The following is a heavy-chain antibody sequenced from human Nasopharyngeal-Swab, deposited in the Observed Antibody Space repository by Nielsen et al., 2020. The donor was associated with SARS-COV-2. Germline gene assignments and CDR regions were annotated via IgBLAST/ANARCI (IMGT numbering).Heavy chain of an antibody. Sequence: ASVKVSCKAAGYTFSNYGIGWVRQAPGQGLEWMGWISGYNLDTKYAQNFQGRVTMTIDASTNTAYMELRSLTSDDTALYYCARIRLYNNYMGNWVDPWGQGTLVTVSS. CDR1: GYTFSNYG. CDR3: ARIRLYNNYMGNWVDP. J-gene: IGHJ5*02. D-gene: IGHD4-11*01. CDR2: ISGYNLDT. V-gene: IGHV1-18*01.